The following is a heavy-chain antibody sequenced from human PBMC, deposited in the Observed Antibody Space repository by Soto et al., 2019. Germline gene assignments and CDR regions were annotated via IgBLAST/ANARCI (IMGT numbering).Heavy chain of an antibody. CDR2: INPNSGGT. CDR1: GYTFTSYD. CDR3: ARYTGGVGVAAIAY. J-gene: IGHJ4*02. Sequence: ASVKVSCKASGYTFTSYDINWVRQATGQGLEWMGWINPNSGGTNYAQKFQGRVTMTRDTSISTAYMELSRLRSDDTAVYYCARYTGGVGVAAIAYWGQGTLVTVSS. V-gene: IGHV1-2*02. D-gene: IGHD6-19*01.